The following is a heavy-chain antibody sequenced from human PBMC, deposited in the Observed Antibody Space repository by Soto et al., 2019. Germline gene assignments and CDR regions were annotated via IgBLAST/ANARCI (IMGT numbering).Heavy chain of an antibody. D-gene: IGHD5-18*01. CDR1: GGSVSSGSYY. CDR3: ARDDTAMTGYYYYGMDV. V-gene: IGHV4-61*01. Sequence: PSETLSLTCTVSGGSVSSGSYYCSWIRRPPGKGLEWIGYIYYSGSTNYNPSLKSRVTISVDTSKNQFSLKLSSVTAADTAVYYCARDDTAMTGYYYYGMDVWGQGTTVTVSS. CDR2: IYYSGST. J-gene: IGHJ6*02.